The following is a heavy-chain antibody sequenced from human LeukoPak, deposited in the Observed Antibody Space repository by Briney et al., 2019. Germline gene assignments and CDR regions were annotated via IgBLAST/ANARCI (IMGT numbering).Heavy chain of an antibody. CDR3: ARDLSWGFDY. Sequence: GGSLRLSCAASGFTFSSYAMHWVRQAPGMGLEWVAVISYDGSNKYYADSVKGRFTISRDNSKNTLCLQMNSLRAEDTAVYYCARDLSWGFDYWGQGTLVTVSS. D-gene: IGHD6-13*01. J-gene: IGHJ4*02. CDR1: GFTFSSYA. V-gene: IGHV3-30-3*01. CDR2: ISYDGSNK.